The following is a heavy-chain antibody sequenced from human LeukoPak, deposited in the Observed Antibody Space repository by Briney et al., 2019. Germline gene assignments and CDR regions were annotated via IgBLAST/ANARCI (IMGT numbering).Heavy chain of an antibody. D-gene: IGHD6-19*01. CDR3: ARLSIAVADAFDY. J-gene: IGHJ4*02. CDR2: IYYSGST. CDR1: GGSISSSSYY. Sequence: SETLSLTCTVSGGSISSSSYYWGWIRQPPGKGLEWIGSIYYSGSTYYNPSLKRRVTISVDTSKNQCSLKLSSVTAADTAVYYCARLSIAVADAFDYWGQGTLVTVSS. V-gene: IGHV4-39*01.